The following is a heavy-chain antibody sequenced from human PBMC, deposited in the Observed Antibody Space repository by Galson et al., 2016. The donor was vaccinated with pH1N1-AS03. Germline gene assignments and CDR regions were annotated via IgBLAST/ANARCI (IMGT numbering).Heavy chain of an antibody. D-gene: IGHD3-3*01. CDR1: GFAFSTYW. CDR3: ARGWYDVWTGYLVDPFDY. Sequence: SLRLSCAASGFAFSTYWMSWVRLAPGKGLEWVANIKQDGSEKYYVDSVKGRFTISRDNAKNSLYLQMNSLRAEDTAIYYCARGWYDVWTGYLVDPFDYWGQGALVTVSS. J-gene: IGHJ4*02. V-gene: IGHV3-7*03. CDR2: IKQDGSEK.